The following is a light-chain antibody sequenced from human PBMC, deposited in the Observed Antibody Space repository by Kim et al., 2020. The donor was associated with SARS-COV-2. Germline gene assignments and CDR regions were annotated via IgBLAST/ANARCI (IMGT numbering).Light chain of an antibody. CDR1: QGSSGY. V-gene: IGKV1-9*01. CDR2: ATS. J-gene: IGKJ2*01. CDR3: QQINSYPYT. Sequence: SASVGGRVTITGRTRQGSSGYLAWYHQKPEKAPRLLIYATSTLQNGVPSRFSGSGSGTEFTLTITSLHPEDFATYYCQQINSYPYTFGQGTKLEI.